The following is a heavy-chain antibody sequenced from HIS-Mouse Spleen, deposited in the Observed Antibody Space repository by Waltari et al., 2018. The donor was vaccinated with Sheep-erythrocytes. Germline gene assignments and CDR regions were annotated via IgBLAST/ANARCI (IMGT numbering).Heavy chain of an antibody. Sequence: EVQLVESGGGLVKPGGSLRLSCAASGFTFSSYSMNWVRQAPGKGLEWVSSISSSSRYIYYADSVNGRFTISRDNAKNSLYLQMNSLRAEDTAVYYCAGCIAVYGMDVWGQGTTVTVSS. D-gene: IGHD6-19*01. V-gene: IGHV3-21*01. CDR2: ISSSSRYI. J-gene: IGHJ6*02. CDR1: GFTFSSYS. CDR3: AGCIAVYGMDV.